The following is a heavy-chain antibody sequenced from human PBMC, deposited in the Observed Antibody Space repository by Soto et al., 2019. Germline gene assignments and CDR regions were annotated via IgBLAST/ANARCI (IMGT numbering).Heavy chain of an antibody. J-gene: IGHJ6*02. Sequence: SEPLCRTYSFYFGSVSGYYWSCIRQPRGKGLEWIGEINHSGSTNYNPSLKSRVTISVDTSKNQFSLKLSSVTAADTAVYYCASLIPIEAAREYYYYGMDVWGQGTTVTVSS. CDR1: FGSVSGYY. V-gene: IGHV4-34*01. D-gene: IGHD6-13*01. CDR2: INHSGST. CDR3: ASLIPIEAAREYYYYGMDV.